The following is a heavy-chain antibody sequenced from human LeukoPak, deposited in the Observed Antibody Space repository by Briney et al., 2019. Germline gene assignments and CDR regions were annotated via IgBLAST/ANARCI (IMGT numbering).Heavy chain of an antibody. Sequence: SVKVSCKASGGTFSSYAISWVRQAPGQGLEWMGRIIPILGIANYAQKFQGRVTITADKSTSTAYMELSSLRSEDTAVYYCASDLDAYCSGGSCGFYYFDYWGQGTLVTVSS. CDR3: ASDLDAYCSGGSCGFYYFDY. D-gene: IGHD2-15*01. CDR1: GGTFSSYA. J-gene: IGHJ4*02. CDR2: IIPILGIA. V-gene: IGHV1-69*04.